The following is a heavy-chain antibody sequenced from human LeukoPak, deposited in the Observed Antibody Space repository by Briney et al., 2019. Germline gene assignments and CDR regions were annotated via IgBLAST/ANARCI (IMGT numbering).Heavy chain of an antibody. D-gene: IGHD6-19*01. CDR2: IYHSGST. CDR3: ARGGDASGWLFDY. CDR1: GDSISSDGYS. V-gene: IGHV4-30-2*01. Sequence: SETLSLTCAVSGDSISSDGYSWSWIRQPPGKGLEWIGYIYHSGSTYYNPSLKGRVTILLDRSKNQFSLKLSSVTAADTAVYYCARGGDASGWLFDYWGQGTLVTVSS. J-gene: IGHJ4*02.